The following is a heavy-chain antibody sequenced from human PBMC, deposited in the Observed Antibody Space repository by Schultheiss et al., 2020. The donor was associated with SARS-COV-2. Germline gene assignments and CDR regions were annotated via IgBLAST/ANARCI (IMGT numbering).Heavy chain of an antibody. V-gene: IGHV3-23*01. CDR2: ISGSGGST. CDR3: AKFGLEMATNRYFDL. J-gene: IGHJ2*01. CDR1: GFTFSSYA. D-gene: IGHD5-24*01. Sequence: GESLKISCAASGFTFSSYAMSWVRQAPGKGLEWVSAISGSGGSTYYADSVKGRFTISRDNSKNTLYLQMNSLRAEDTAVYYCAKFGLEMATNRYFDLWGRGTLVTVSS.